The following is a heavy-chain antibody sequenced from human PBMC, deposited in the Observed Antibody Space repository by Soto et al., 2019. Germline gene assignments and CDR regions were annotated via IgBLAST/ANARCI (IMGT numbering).Heavy chain of an antibody. CDR2: IIPIFGTA. CDR3: ARGVESSSWYLVSWFDP. J-gene: IGHJ5*02. V-gene: IGHV1-69*01. CDR1: GGTFSSYA. D-gene: IGHD6-13*01. Sequence: QVQLVQSGAEVKKPGSSVKVSCKASGGTFSSYAISWVRQAPGQGLEWMGGIIPIFGTANYAQKFQGRVTITADESTSTAYMELGSLRSEDTAVDYCARGVESSSWYLVSWFDPWGQGTLVTVSS.